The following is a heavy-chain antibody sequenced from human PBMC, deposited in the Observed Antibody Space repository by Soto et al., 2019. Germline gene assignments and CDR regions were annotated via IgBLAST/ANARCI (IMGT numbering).Heavy chain of an antibody. CDR2: FNPSGGSA. Sequence: QEQLVQSGAEVKDAGASLKVSCRTSGYTFSAYYIHFVRQAPGQGLEWMGVFNPSGGSATYAQKFQRRVTMTSGTSPSTVHMELNNLKSDDTAVYYCARGGDDYGGNDAFDLWGHGTMVTVSS. D-gene: IGHD4-17*01. J-gene: IGHJ3*01. CDR1: GYTFSAYY. V-gene: IGHV1-46*01. CDR3: ARGGDDYGGNDAFDL.